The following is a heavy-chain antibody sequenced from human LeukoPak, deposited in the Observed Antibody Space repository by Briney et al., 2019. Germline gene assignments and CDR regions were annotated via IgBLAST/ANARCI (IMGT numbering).Heavy chain of an antibody. V-gene: IGHV1-2*02. CDR3: ARLADCSSSSCRSFDY. CDR1: GYPFTGYY. D-gene: IGHD2-2*01. J-gene: IGHJ4*02. Sequence: ASVKVSFQASGYPFTGYYLHWVRQAPGQGLEWMGCINPNSGFTNYAQKFQGRVTMTRDTSISTAYMELSRLRSDDTAVYYCARLADCSSSSCRSFDYWGEGTLVTVSS. CDR2: INPNSGFT.